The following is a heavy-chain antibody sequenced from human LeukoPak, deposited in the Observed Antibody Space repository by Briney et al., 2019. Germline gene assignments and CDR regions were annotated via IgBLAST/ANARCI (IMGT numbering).Heavy chain of an antibody. Sequence: SVKVSCKTSGGTFINYALNWVRQAPGQGLEWMGRVIPILNIANYAQKFQGRVTITADKSTSTAYMELSSLTSEDTAVYYCARAYPDYRYGWYYFDYWGQGTLVTVSS. CDR3: ARAYPDYRYGWYYFDY. CDR1: GGTFINYA. D-gene: IGHD5-24*01. J-gene: IGHJ4*02. CDR2: VIPILNIA. V-gene: IGHV1-69*04.